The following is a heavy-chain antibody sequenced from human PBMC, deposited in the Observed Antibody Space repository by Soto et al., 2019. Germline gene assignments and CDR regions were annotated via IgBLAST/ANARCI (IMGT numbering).Heavy chain of an antibody. D-gene: IGHD2-2*01. V-gene: IGHV3-30*18. J-gene: IGHJ4*02. CDR2: ISYDGSTK. Sequence: QVQLLESGGGAVQPGRSLRISCAASGFTFSSYGMHCVRQAPGKGLEWVAVISYDGSTKYYADSVKGRFTISRDNSKNTLYLQMNSLLPEDTALYYCAKGYQSIVLVPPGIDYWCQGTLVTVTS. CDR1: GFTFSSYG. CDR3: AKGYQSIVLVPPGIDY.